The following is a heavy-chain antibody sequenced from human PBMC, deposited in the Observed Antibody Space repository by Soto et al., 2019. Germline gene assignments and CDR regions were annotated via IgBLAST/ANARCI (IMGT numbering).Heavy chain of an antibody. CDR3: TRLCSGGSCYSGSQSFDP. Sequence: PGGSLRLSCAASGFTFSGSAMHWVRQASGKGLEWVGRIRSKANSYATAYAASVKGRFTISRDDSKNTAYLQMNSLKTEDTAVYYCTRLCSGGSCYSGSQSFDPWGQGTLVTVSS. CDR1: GFTFSGSA. J-gene: IGHJ5*02. D-gene: IGHD2-15*01. V-gene: IGHV3-73*01. CDR2: IRSKANSYAT.